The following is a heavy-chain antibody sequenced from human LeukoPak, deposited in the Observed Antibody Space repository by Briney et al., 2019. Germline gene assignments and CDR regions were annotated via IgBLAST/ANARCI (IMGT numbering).Heavy chain of an antibody. CDR3: ARVVRNAFDI. Sequence: SETLSLTCTVSGGSISSYYWSWIRQPPGKGLEWIGYIYYSGSTNYNPSLKSRVTISVDTSKSQFSLKLRSVTAADTAVYYCARVVRNAFDIWGQGTMVTVSS. V-gene: IGHV4-59*01. CDR1: GGSISSYY. CDR2: IYYSGST. D-gene: IGHD2-2*01. J-gene: IGHJ3*02.